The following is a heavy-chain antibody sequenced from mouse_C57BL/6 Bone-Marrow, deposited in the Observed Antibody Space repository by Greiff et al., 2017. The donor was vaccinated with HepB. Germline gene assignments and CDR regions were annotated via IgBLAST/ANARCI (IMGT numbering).Heavy chain of an antibody. CDR3: ARTGDSSGLAWFAY. CDR1: GYSFTDYN. D-gene: IGHD3-2*02. J-gene: IGHJ3*01. Sequence: LVESGPELVKPGASVKISCKASGYSFTDYNMNWVKQSKEKSIEWIGVINPNYGTTSYNQKFKGKATLTVDQSSSTAYMQLNSLTSEDSAVYYCARTGDSSGLAWFAYWGQGTLVTVSA. CDR2: INPNYGTT. V-gene: IGHV1-39*01.